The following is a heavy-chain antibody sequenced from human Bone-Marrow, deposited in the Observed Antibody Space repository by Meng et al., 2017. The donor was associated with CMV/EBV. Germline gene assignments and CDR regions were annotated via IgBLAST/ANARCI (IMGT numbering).Heavy chain of an antibody. CDR3: ARKPNHVGGYYYFEL. D-gene: IGHD2/OR15-2a*01. Sequence: ESLKISCTVSGGSISSTTYYWGWVRQPPGKGLEWIGSIYYSGSTYYNPSLKSRVTISVDTSKNQFSLKLSSVTAADTAVYYCARKPNHVGGYYYFELWGRGTLVTVSS. J-gene: IGHJ2*01. CDR2: IYYSGST. V-gene: IGHV4-39*01. CDR1: GGSISSTTYY.